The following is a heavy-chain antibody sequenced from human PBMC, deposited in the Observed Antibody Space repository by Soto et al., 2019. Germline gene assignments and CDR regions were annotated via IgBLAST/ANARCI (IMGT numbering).Heavy chain of an antibody. J-gene: IGHJ4*02. V-gene: IGHV4-39*01. Sequence: PSETLSLTCTISGGSISSDRYYWGWIRQPPGRGLEWIGSIFYTGSTYYNPSLKSRVTISVDRSKNQCSLNMRSGTAADTAVYSCPTYYAGPFVYWGQGSLVTVSS. CDR1: GGSISSDRYY. CDR2: IFYTGST. D-gene: IGHD2-2*01. CDR3: PTYYAGPFVY.